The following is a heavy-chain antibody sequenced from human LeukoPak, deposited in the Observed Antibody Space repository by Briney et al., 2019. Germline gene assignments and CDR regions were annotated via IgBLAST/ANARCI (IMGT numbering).Heavy chain of an antibody. CDR1: GFSFSSYA. CDR3: ANVRLGGGWGNYFTDFDY. V-gene: IGHV3-23*01. CDR2: ISGDGGVT. D-gene: IGHD3-10*01. J-gene: IGHJ4*02. Sequence: GGSLRLSCAASGFSFSSYAKTWVRQAPGKGLEWVSGISGDGGVTFYADSVKGRFTISSDNSKNTVYLHLTSLRADDTAIYYCANVRLGGGWGNYFTDFDYWGQGTLVTVSS.